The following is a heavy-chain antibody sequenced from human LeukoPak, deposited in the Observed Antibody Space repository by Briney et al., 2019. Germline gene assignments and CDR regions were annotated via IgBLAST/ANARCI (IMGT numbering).Heavy chain of an antibody. Sequence: SETLSLTCTVSGGSISSYYWSWIRQPPGKGLEWIGYIYYSGSTNYNPSLKSRVTISVDTSKNQFSLKLSSVTAADTAVYYCARGEYGLFDYWGQGTLVTVSS. V-gene: IGHV4-59*01. J-gene: IGHJ4*02. CDR3: ARGEYGLFDY. CDR2: IYYSGST. CDR1: GGSISSYY. D-gene: IGHD2/OR15-2a*01.